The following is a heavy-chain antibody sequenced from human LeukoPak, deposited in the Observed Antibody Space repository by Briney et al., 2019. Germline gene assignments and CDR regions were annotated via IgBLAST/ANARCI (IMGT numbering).Heavy chain of an antibody. CDR2: ISYHGSNK. Sequence: GRSLRLSCAASGFTFSSYGMHWVRQAPGKGLEWVAVISYHGSNKYYAGSVKGRFTISRDNSKNTLYLQMNSLRAEDTAVYYCGKYSDYGDYLDWFDPWGQGTLVTVSS. D-gene: IGHD4-17*01. J-gene: IGHJ5*02. V-gene: IGHV3-30*18. CDR3: GKYSDYGDYLDWFDP. CDR1: GFTFSSYG.